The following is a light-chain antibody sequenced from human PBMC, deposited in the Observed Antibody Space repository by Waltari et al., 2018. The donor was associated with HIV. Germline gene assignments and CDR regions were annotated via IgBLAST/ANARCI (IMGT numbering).Light chain of an antibody. V-gene: IGKV1-8*01. Sequence: AIRMTQSTSSFSASTGDRVTITCRASQSLRSYLAWYQQKPGKAPKLLIYTASTLQSGVPSRFSGSGSGTDFTLTISGLQPEDSATYYCQQYNNYPLTFGGGTKVEIK. CDR2: TAS. CDR3: QQYNNYPLT. J-gene: IGKJ4*01. CDR1: QSLRSY.